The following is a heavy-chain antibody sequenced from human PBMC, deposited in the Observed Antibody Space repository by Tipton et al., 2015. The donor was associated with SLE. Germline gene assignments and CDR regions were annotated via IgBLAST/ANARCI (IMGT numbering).Heavy chain of an antibody. CDR3: ARFRDEYYYYAMDV. CDR2: VYYSGST. Sequence: GLVKPSETLSLTCTVSGGSINRNYWSWIRQPPGKGLEWIGYVYYSGSTNYNPSLKSRVTISMDSSKSQFSLKLNSVTAADTAVYYCARFRDEYYYYAMDVWGQGTTVTVSS. V-gene: IGHV4-59*12. J-gene: IGHJ6*02. CDR1: GGSINRNY.